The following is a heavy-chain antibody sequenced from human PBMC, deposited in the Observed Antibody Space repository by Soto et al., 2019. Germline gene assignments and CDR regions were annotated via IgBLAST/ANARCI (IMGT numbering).Heavy chain of an antibody. Sequence: QVQLVQSGAEVKKPGSSVKVSCKASGGTFSSYAISWVRQAPGQGLEWMGGIIPIFGTANYAQKFKGRVTITADESTSTAYMELSSLRYEDTAVYYCARGFDYVWGRYQATFDIWGQGTMVTVSS. J-gene: IGHJ3*02. CDR2: IIPIFGTA. CDR3: ARGFDYVWGRYQATFDI. CDR1: GGTFSSYA. V-gene: IGHV1-69*01. D-gene: IGHD3-16*02.